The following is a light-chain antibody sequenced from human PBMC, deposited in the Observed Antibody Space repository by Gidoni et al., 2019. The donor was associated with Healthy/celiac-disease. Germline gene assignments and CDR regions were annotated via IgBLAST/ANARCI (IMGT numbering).Light chain of an antibody. CDR2: YDS. Sequence: SSVLTQPPSVSVAPGKTARITCGGNNIGSKSVHWYQQKPGQAPVRVIYYDSDGPSGIPERFSGSNSGNTATLTISRVEAGDEADYYCQVWDSSSDHYVFGTGTKVTVL. CDR3: QVWDSSSDHYV. J-gene: IGLJ1*01. V-gene: IGLV3-21*04. CDR1: NIGSKS.